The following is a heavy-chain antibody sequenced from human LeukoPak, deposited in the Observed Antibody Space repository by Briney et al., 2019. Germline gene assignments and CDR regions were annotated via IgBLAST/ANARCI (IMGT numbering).Heavy chain of an antibody. CDR3: ARDHGPSYYDSSGYYFAY. CDR2: IWYDGSNK. CDR1: GFTSSSYG. D-gene: IGHD3-22*01. V-gene: IGHV3-33*01. J-gene: IGHJ4*02. Sequence: GRSLRLSCAASGFTSSSYGMHWVRQAPGKGLEWVAVIWYDGSNKYYADSVKGRFTISRDNSKNTLYLQMNSLRAEDTAVYYCARDHGPSYYDSSGYYFAYWGQGTLVTVSS.